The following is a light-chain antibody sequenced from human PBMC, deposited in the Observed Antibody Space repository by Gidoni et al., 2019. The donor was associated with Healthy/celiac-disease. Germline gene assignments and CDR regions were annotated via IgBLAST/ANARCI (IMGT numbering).Light chain of an antibody. J-gene: IGLJ2*01. CDR2: GNS. V-gene: IGLV1-40*01. CDR1: SSNIGAGYD. CDR3: QSYDSSLSGPVV. Sequence: QSVLPQPPSVSGAPGQRVTISCTGISSNIGAGYDVHWYQPLPGTAPKLLIYGNSNRPSGVPDRFSGSKSGTSASRASTGLQAEDEADYYYQSYDSSLSGPVVFGGGTKLTVL.